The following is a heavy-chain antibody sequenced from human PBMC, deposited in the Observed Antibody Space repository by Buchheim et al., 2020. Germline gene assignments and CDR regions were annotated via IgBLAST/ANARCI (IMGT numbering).Heavy chain of an antibody. CDR2: ISYTGTA. D-gene: IGHD3-22*01. J-gene: IGHJ4*02. CDR1: GGSVRSGTYY. CDR3: VCLRQYYDSNGHQYYDY. Sequence: QVRLQESGPGLVKPSETLSLICNVAGGSVRSGTYYWSWIRQPPGGGLEWIGYISYTGTAIYSPSLKGRVPISPDTSKNQLSLTVSSVLAADTANYYCVCLRQYYDSNGHQYYDYWGPGTL. V-gene: IGHV4-61*01.